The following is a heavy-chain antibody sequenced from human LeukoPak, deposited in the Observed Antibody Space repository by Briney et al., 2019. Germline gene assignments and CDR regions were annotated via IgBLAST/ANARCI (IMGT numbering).Heavy chain of an antibody. V-gene: IGHV3-7*01. CDR1: GFTFSSYW. CDR2: IKQDGSEK. J-gene: IGHJ6*02. D-gene: IGHD2-8*01. CDR3: ARIMVFYYYGMDV. Sequence: PGGSLRLSCAASGFTFSSYWMSWVRQAPGKGLEWVANIKQDGSEKYYVDSVKGRFTIPRDNAKNSLYLQMNSLRAEDTAVYYCARIMVFYYYGMDVWGQGTTVTVSS.